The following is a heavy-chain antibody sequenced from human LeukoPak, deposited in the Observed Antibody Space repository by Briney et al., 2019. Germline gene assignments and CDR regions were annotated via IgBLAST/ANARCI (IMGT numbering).Heavy chain of an antibody. J-gene: IGHJ5*02. CDR1: GGSISSSKW. CDR3: ALGLGAGSSSDWFDP. Sequence: SETLAPTCAVSGGSISSSKWWSWVRQPPAKGLEWIGEISHSGSTNYNPSLKSRVTISVDKSKNQFSLRLSFVTAADTAVYYCALGLGAGSSSDWFDPWGQGTLVTVSS. CDR2: ISHSGST. V-gene: IGHV4-4*02. D-gene: IGHD3-10*01.